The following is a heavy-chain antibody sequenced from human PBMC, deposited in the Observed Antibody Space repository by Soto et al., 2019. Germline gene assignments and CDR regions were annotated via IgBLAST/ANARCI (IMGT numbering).Heavy chain of an antibody. V-gene: IGHV3-23*01. J-gene: IGHJ4*02. D-gene: IGHD3-10*01. CDR3: AKGRGGSGSLTPRLDF. CDR1: GFTFNNYA. Sequence: EVQLLESEGSLVHPGGSLIIACAASGFTFNNYAMTWVRQAPGKGLEWVSAISGGGDTTSYADSVKGRFTVSRDGSKNTLYLQMSSLRAEDTALYYCAKGRGGSGSLTPRLDFWGQGTLVTVSS. CDR2: ISGGGDTT.